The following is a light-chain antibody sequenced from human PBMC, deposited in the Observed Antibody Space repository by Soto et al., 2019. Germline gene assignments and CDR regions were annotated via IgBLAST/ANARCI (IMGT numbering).Light chain of an antibody. CDR3: QQYGGSPQT. V-gene: IGKV3-20*01. J-gene: IGKJ1*01. CDR2: GAS. CDR1: QSVSSSY. Sequence: EIVLTQSPGTLSLSPGQRATLSCRASQSVSSSYLAWYQQKPGQAPRLLIYGASSRATGIPDRFSGSGSGTDFTLTISGLEPEDFAVYYCQQYGGSPQTFGQGTKVDIK.